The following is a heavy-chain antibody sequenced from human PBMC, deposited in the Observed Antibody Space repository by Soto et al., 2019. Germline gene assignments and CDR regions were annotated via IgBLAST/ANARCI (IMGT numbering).Heavy chain of an antibody. CDR3: ARGGEPKDYSNYFFDY. CDR2: IIPIFGTA. CDR1: GGTFSSYA. D-gene: IGHD4-4*01. J-gene: IGHJ4*02. V-gene: IGHV1-69*13. Sequence: ASVKVSCKASGGTFSSYAISWVRQAPGQGLEWMGGIIPIFGTANYAQKFQGRVTITADESTSTAYMELSSLRSEDTAVYYCARGGEPKDYSNYFFDYWGQGTLVTVSS.